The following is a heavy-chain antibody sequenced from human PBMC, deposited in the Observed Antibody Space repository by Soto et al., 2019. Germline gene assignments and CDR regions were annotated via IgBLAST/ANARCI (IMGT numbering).Heavy chain of an antibody. J-gene: IGHJ4*02. CDR1: GFTFSIYA. CDR2: ISYDGNKK. D-gene: IGHD1-1*01. CDR3: EKHRGTRRKWLIDPFDD. V-gene: IGHV3-30*18. Sequence: QVQLVESGGGVVQPGRSLRVSCAASGFTFSIYAMHWVRQAPCTGLEWVAVISYDGNKKYYADSEKGRFTISRDNSKNTVYLQLNSLRDDDTAVYYCEKHRGTRRKWLIDPFDDWGQGTLVTVSP.